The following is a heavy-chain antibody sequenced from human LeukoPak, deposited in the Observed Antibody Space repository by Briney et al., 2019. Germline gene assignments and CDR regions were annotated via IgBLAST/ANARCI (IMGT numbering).Heavy chain of an antibody. D-gene: IGHD3-9*01. Sequence: RSLHGTCSGGSLSTSNYYWGWIRQPPGKGLEWNRNIFYSGSTYYSPSLRSRVTISVDTSKNQFSLKLSSVTAADTAVYYCARDAGILTGYYAFDIWGQGTMVTVSS. CDR1: GGSLSTSNYY. CDR3: ARDAGILTGYYAFDI. CDR2: IFYSGST. J-gene: IGHJ3*02. V-gene: IGHV4-39*07.